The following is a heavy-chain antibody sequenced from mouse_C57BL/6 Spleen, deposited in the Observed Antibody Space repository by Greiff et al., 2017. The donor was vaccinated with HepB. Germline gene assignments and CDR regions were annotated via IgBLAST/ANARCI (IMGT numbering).Heavy chain of an antibody. Sequence: EVKLMESGGGLVKPGGSLKLSCAASGFTFSSYAMSWVRQTPEKRLEWVATISDGGSYTYYPDNVKGRFTISRDNAKNNLYLQMSHLKSEDTAMYYCAREGDYSGSSSYWYFDDWGPGTAVTVSS. J-gene: IGHJ1*01. V-gene: IGHV5-4*01. D-gene: IGHD1-1*01. CDR3: AREGDYSGSSSYWYFDD. CDR1: GFTFSSYA. CDR2: ISDGGSYT.